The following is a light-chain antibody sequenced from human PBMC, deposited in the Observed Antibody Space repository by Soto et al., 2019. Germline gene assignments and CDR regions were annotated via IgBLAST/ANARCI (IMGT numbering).Light chain of an antibody. CDR2: EVN. CDR3: FSFTSYSTHV. CDR1: SSDIGAYDY. V-gene: IGLV2-14*01. J-gene: IGLJ1*01. Sequence: QSALTQPASLSGSPGQSITISCTGTSSDIGAYDYVSWFQQHPGKAPKLMISEVNNRPSGVSNRFSGSKSGNTAYLTISGLQVEDEAEYFCFSFTSYSTHVFGTGTKLTVL.